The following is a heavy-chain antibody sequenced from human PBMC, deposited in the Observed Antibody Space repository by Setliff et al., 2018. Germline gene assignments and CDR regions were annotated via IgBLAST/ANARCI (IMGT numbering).Heavy chain of an antibody. CDR3: ARGITSGGYWGQRFLYLDV. Sequence: ASETLSLTCTVSDGSLSTYYWSWIRQPPGKGLEFIGYVYYSGTANYSPSLRSRLTISVDTSKNQFSLKLRSVTAADTAVYYCARGITSGGYWGQRFLYLDVWGRGTTVTVSS. D-gene: IGHD3-22*01. CDR2: VYYSGTA. J-gene: IGHJ6*03. V-gene: IGHV4-59*01. CDR1: DGSLSTYY.